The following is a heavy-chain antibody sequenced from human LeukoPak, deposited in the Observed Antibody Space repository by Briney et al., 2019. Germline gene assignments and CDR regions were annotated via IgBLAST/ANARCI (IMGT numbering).Heavy chain of an antibody. Sequence: GGSLRLSCAASGYTFSDVSVNWVRQAPGKGLEWVSSISVRSNYRYYADSVRGRFTISRDDARDSLFLQMNSLRAEDTAVYFSVRLRRNNDRSGYYYYYDYWGQGTLVTVSS. CDR1: GYTFSDVS. CDR3: VRLRRNNDRSGYYYYYDY. D-gene: IGHD3-22*01. CDR2: ISVRSNYR. J-gene: IGHJ4*02. V-gene: IGHV3-21*01.